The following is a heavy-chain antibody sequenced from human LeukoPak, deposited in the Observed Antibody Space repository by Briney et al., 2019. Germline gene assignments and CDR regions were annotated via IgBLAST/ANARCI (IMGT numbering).Heavy chain of an antibody. CDR1: GFTFGSFA. V-gene: IGHV3-23*01. D-gene: IGHD2-2*01. CDR2: ISASGHYI. Sequence: GGSLRLSCEASGFTFGSFAMSWVRQAPGKGLEWLSGISASGHYIYYADSVEGRFTISRDNSKNTLYIEMNSLRAEDTAVYYCARDGSWGDYQFYFYMDVWGKGTTVTVSS. CDR3: ARDGSWGDYQFYFYMDV. J-gene: IGHJ6*03.